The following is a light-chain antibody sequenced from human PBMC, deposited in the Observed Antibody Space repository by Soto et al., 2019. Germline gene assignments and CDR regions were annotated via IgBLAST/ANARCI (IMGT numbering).Light chain of an antibody. J-gene: IGKJ4*01. CDR1: QTISSW. CDR3: QQANSFPLT. Sequence: DIQITQSPSTLSASVVDRVTITCRASQTISSWLAWYQQKPGQAPKLLIYKASSLESAVPSRFSGSGSGTEFTLTISSLQPEDFATYYCQQANSFPLTFGGGTKVDIK. V-gene: IGKV1-5*03. CDR2: KAS.